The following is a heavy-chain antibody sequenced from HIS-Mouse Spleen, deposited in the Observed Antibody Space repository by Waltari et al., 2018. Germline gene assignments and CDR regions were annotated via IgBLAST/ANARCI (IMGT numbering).Heavy chain of an antibody. CDR2: ISYDGSNK. V-gene: IGHV3-30*18. CDR1: GLPFSSYG. J-gene: IGHJ4*02. D-gene: IGHD1-26*01. Sequence: QVQLVESGGGVVQPGRSLRLSCAASGLPFSSYGMHWVRQAPGKGLEWVAVISYDGSNKYYADSVKGRFTISRDNSKNTLYLQMNSLRAEDTAVYYCAKDRGSPLYFDYWGQGTLVTVSS. CDR3: AKDRGSPLYFDY.